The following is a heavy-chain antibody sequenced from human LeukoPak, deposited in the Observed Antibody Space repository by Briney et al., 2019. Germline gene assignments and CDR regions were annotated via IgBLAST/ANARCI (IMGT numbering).Heavy chain of an antibody. J-gene: IGHJ4*02. Sequence: TLSLTCAVSGGSISSGGYSWSWIRQPPGKGLEWIGYIYHSGSTYYNPSLKSRVTISVDRSKNQFSLKLSSVTAADTAVYYCARGSFSTGYFDYWGQGTLVTVSS. CDR2: IYHSGST. CDR3: ARGSFSTGYFDY. CDR1: GGSISSGGYS. V-gene: IGHV4-30-2*01. D-gene: IGHD3-3*02.